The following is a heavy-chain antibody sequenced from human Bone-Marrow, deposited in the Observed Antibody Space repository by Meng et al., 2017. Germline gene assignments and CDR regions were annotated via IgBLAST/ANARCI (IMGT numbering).Heavy chain of an antibody. CDR1: GFTFRSYW. CDR3: ARDFTSASTVVKPIDY. D-gene: IGHD4-23*01. V-gene: IGHV3-7*01. Sequence: ESLKISCAASGFTFRSYWLNWVRPAPGAGLELVSNIKQDGSEKYYVDSVKGRFTISRDNAKNSLYLQMNSLRAEDTAVYYCARDFTSASTVVKPIDYWGQGTLVTVSS. J-gene: IGHJ4*02. CDR2: IKQDGSEK.